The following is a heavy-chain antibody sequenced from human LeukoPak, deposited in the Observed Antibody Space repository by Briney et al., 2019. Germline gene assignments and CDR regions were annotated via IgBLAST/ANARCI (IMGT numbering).Heavy chain of an antibody. CDR3: ARGGTYYDFWSGYYQYNWFDP. J-gene: IGHJ5*02. CDR1: GGSFSGYY. D-gene: IGHD3-3*01. CDR2: INHSGST. V-gene: IGHV4-34*01. Sequence: PSETLSLTCAVYGGSFSGYYWSWIRQPPGKGLGWIGEINHSGSTNYNPSLKSRVTISVDTSKNQFSLKLSSVTAADTAVYYCARGGTYYDFWSGYYQYNWFDPWGQGTLVTVSS.